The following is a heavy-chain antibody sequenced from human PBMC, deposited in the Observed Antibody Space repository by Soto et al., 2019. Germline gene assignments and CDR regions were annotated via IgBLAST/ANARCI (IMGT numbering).Heavy chain of an antibody. J-gene: IGHJ4*02. CDR1: GYTFSSYA. Sequence: QVQLVQSGAEEKKPGASVKVSCKASGYTFSSYAMHWVRQAPGQRLEWMGWINAGNGNTKYSQKFQGRVTITRDTSAGTAYLELSSLISEETAVYYGARGGPPIDYWGQETLVTFSS. V-gene: IGHV1-3*05. CDR2: INAGNGNT. D-gene: IGHD3-10*01. CDR3: ARGGPPIDY.